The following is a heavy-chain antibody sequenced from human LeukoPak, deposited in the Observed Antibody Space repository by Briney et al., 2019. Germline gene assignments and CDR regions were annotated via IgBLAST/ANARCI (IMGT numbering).Heavy chain of an antibody. J-gene: IGHJ6*02. Sequence: GGSLRLSCAASGSTFSSYAMSGVRQAPGEGLEWVSGISVSGGNTHYADSVKGRFTISRDNSKNTLYLQMNSLRAEDTAVYHCAKGWGYCSGGTCYSYYYGMDVWGQGTTVTVSS. CDR3: AKGWGYCSGGTCYSYYYGMDV. V-gene: IGHV3-23*01. CDR2: ISVSGGNT. D-gene: IGHD2-15*01. CDR1: GSTFSSYA.